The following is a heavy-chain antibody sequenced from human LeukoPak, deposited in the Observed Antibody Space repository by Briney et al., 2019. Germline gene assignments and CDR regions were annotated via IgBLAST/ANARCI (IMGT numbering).Heavy chain of an antibody. V-gene: IGHV7-4-1*02. CDR3: AREILRFDI. Sequence: ASVEVSCKASGHSFNSNGMNWVRQAPGQGLEWMGWINTHTGNPTYAQGFSGRFVFSLDASVSTAYLQISSLKAEDTAIYFCAREILRFDIWGQGTMVTVAS. CDR1: GHSFNSNG. J-gene: IGHJ3*02. CDR2: INTHTGNP.